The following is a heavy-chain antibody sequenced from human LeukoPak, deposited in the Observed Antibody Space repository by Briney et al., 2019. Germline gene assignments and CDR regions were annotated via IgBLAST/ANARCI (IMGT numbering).Heavy chain of an antibody. CDR3: ARMMTPRLYYDSSGYYYGAFDI. V-gene: IGHV1-69*05. J-gene: IGHJ6*04. CDR2: IIPIFGTA. CDR1: GGTFSSCA. Sequence: SVKVSCKAPGGTFSSCAISWVRQAPGQGLEWMGGIIPIFGTANYAQKFQGRVTMTRDTSTSTAHMELRSLRSDDPAVYYCARMMTPRLYYDSSGYYYGAFDIWGKGTTVTVSS. D-gene: IGHD3-22*01.